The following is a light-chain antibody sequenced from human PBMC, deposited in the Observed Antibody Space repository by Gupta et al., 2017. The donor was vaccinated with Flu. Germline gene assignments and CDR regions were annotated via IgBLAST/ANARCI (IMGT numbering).Light chain of an antibody. CDR3: QAYDRRLSGSYV. J-gene: IGLJ1*01. Sequence: TISCTGSTSNIGAGYDVHWYQQAPGKAPNLLIFSDTNRPSGVPARFSGSKSGNSASLAITGLQAEDEADYYCQAYDRRLSGSYVFGSGTKVTVL. CDR2: SDT. CDR1: TSNIGAGYD. V-gene: IGLV1-40*01.